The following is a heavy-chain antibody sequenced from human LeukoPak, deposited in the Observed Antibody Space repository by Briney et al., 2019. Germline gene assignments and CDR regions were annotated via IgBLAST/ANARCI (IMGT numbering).Heavy chain of an antibody. CDR1: GFTFDDYS. J-gene: IGHJ3*02. CDR2: INWNGGST. Sequence: GGSLRLSCAASGFTFDDYSMSWVRQAPGKGLEWVSGINWNGGSTGYGDSVKGRFTISRDNAKNSLYLQMNSLRAEDTALYYCARDSYYYDSSADYGDDAFDIWGQGTMVTVSS. CDR3: ARDSYYYDSSADYGDDAFDI. V-gene: IGHV3-20*04. D-gene: IGHD3-22*01.